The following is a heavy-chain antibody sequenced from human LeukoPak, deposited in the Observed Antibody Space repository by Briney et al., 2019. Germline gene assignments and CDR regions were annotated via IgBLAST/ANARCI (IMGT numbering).Heavy chain of an antibody. CDR1: GFTFSSYS. CDR2: ISSSSSTI. Sequence: GGSLRLSCAASGFTFSSYSMNWVRLAPGKGLEWVSYISSSSSTIYYADSVKGRFTISRDNAKNSLYLQMNSLRAEDTAVYYCARDKDDAFDIWGQGTMVTVSS. J-gene: IGHJ3*02. V-gene: IGHV3-48*01. CDR3: ARDKDDAFDI.